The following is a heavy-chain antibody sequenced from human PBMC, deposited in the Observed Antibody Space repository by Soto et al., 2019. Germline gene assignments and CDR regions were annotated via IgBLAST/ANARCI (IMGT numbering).Heavy chain of an antibody. J-gene: IGHJ4*02. CDR1: GFTYTRYS. CDR3: ARESEDLTSNFDY. V-gene: IGHV3-21*06. Sequence: EVQLVESAGGLVKPGGSLRLACAASGFTYTRYSMNWVRQAPGKGLEWASSISSTTKYIYYGDSMKGRFTISRDNAKNSLYLEMTSLRAEDTAVYYCARESEDLTSNFDYWGQGTLVTVSS. CDR2: ISSTTKYI.